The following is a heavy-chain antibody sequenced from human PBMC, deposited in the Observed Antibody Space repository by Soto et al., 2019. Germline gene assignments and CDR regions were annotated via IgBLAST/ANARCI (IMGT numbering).Heavy chain of an antibody. D-gene: IGHD3-3*01. J-gene: IGHJ4*02. Sequence: GGSLRLSCAASGFTFNDYAMHWVRQAPGKGLEWVSGISWNSGSIGYADSVKGRFTISRDNAKNSLYLQMNSLRAEDTALYYCVKDGSGYYDLDYWGQGTLVTVSS. CDR1: GFTFNDYA. CDR2: ISWNSGSI. CDR3: VKDGSGYYDLDY. V-gene: IGHV3-9*01.